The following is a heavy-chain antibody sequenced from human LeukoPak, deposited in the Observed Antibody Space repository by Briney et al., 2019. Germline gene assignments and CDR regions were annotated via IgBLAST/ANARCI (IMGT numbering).Heavy chain of an antibody. CDR2: MTVTNKI. Sequence: SGGSLRLSCAASGFTFSSHSINWVRQAPGKGLEWIATMTVTNKIYYADSVKGRFTISRDNAENSVYLQMNSLRDKDTAVYSCARAQTLFWEFDGFDIWGRGTKVTVSS. J-gene: IGHJ3*02. CDR1: GFTFSSHS. CDR3: ARAQTLFWEFDGFDI. D-gene: IGHD3-3*01. V-gene: IGHV3-69-1*01.